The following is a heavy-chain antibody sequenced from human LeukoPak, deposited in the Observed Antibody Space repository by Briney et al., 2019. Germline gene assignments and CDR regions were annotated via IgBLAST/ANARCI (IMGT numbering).Heavy chain of an antibody. Sequence: PGGSLRLPCVASGFTFSSYWMSWVRQAPGKGLEWVANIKQDGSEKYYVDSVKGRFTISRDNAKNSLYLQMNSLRAEDTAVYYCARGGWTFDYWGQGTLVSVSS. J-gene: IGHJ4*02. CDR2: IKQDGSEK. CDR3: ARGGWTFDY. D-gene: IGHD2-15*01. CDR1: GFTFSSYW. V-gene: IGHV3-7*01.